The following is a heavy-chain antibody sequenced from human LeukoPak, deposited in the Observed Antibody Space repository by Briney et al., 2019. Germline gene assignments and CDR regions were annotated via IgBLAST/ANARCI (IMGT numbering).Heavy chain of an antibody. CDR3: ARDGTAMIQAFDI. CDR2: IYTGGST. J-gene: IGHJ3*02. D-gene: IGHD5-18*01. Sequence: GGSLRLSCAASGFTISSNYMTWVRQAPGKGLEWVSTIYTGGSTYYADSEKGRFTISRDNSKNTLYLQMNSLRAEDTAVYYCARDGTAMIQAFDIWGQGTMVSVSS. V-gene: IGHV3-53*01. CDR1: GFTISSNY.